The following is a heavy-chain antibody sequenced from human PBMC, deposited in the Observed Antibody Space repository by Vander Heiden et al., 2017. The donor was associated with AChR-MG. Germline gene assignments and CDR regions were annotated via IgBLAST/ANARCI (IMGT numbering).Heavy chain of an antibody. V-gene: IGHV4-34*01. CDR2: IDHSGNT. CDR1: GGSFSGSY. CDR3: AKMGRGWCAF. D-gene: IGHD2-8*01. J-gene: IGHJ5*01. Sequence: QVQLQQWGAGLVKPSETLSLTCAVYGGSFSGSYWSWIRQPQEKELEWSGGIDHSGNTNYNPSHKSLVTRAVDTSKDQFSVKLSSVTAADAAVYYCAKMGRGWCAFWGQGNLVTVSS.